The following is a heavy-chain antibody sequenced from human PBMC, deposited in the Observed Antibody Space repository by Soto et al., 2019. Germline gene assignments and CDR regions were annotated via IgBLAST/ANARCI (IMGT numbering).Heavy chain of an antibody. CDR3: AKSTYCTGDCYSKDFDS. Sequence: PGGSLRLSCAASGVTLSRYVMNWVRQAPGEGLEWVSTIRPTGDATHYADSVKGRFTISRDNLKNTLYLQMNSLRAEDTAVYYCAKSTYCTGDCYSKDFDSWGQGTLVTVSS. CDR2: IRPTGDAT. CDR1: GVTLSRYV. J-gene: IGHJ4*02. D-gene: IGHD2-21*02. V-gene: IGHV3-23*01.